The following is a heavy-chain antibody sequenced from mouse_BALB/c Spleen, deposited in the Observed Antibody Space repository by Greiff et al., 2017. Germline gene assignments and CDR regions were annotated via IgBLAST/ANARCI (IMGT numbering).Heavy chain of an antibody. D-gene: IGHD2-5*01. V-gene: IGHV14-3*02. Sequence: EVMLVESGAELVKPGASVKLSCTASGFNIKDTYMHWVKQRPEQGLEWIGRIDPANGNTKYDPKFQGKATITADTSSNTAYLQLSSLTSEDTAVYYCALYFVIVSMDYWGQGTSVTVSS. CDR2: IDPANGNT. J-gene: IGHJ4*01. CDR1: GFNIKDTY. CDR3: ALYFVIVSMDY.